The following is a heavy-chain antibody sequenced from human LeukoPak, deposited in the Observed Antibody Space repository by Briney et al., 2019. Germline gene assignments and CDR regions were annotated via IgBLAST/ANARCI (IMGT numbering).Heavy chain of an antibody. CDR2: IYPGDSDT. V-gene: IGHV5-51*01. CDR1: GYSFTSYW. Sequence: PGESLQISCKGSGYSFTSYWIGWVRQLPGKGLEWMGIIYPGDSDTRYSPSFQGQVTISADKSISTAYLQWSSLKASDTAMYYCAITPPDTAMVNPHWGQGTLVTVSS. D-gene: IGHD5-18*01. CDR3: AITPPDTAMVNPH. J-gene: IGHJ4*02.